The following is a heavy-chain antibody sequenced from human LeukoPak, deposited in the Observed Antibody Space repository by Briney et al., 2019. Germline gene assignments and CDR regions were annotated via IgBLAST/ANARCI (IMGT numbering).Heavy chain of an antibody. J-gene: IGHJ4*02. D-gene: IGHD3-22*01. Sequence: GASVNVSCKASGGTFSSYAISWVRQAPGQGLEWMGGIIPIFGTANYAQKFQGRVTITADESTSTAYMELSSLRSEDTAVYYCAREKAAYCDSSGYQPLFYWGQGTLVTVSS. CDR2: IIPIFGTA. CDR3: AREKAAYCDSSGYQPLFY. V-gene: IGHV1-69*13. CDR1: GGTFSSYA.